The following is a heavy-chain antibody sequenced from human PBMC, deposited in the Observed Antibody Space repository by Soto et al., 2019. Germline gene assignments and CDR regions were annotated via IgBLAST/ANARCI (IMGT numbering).Heavy chain of an antibody. D-gene: IGHD4-17*01. CDR2: ISSSSSYI. CDR3: ARGGGYGDPFDY. Sequence: EVQLVESGGGLVQPGGSLRLSCAASGFTFSSYSMNWVRQAPGKGLEWVSSISSSSSYIYYADSVKGRFTISRDNAKNSLYLQMNSLRAEDTAVYYCARGGGYGDPFDYWGQGTLVTVSS. J-gene: IGHJ4*02. CDR1: GFTFSSYS. V-gene: IGHV3-21*01.